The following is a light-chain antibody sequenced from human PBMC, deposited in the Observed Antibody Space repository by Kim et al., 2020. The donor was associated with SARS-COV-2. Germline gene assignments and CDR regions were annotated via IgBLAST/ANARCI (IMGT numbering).Light chain of an antibody. CDR1: SIGSEA. J-gene: IGLJ3*02. Sequence: APGDTARITCGGHSIGSEAVHGYQQKPGQAPVFLIYFDSDWPGIPARFSGSNSGNTATLTIKEVEPGDGADYYCQVWNSGSDQWVFGGGTQLTVL. CDR3: QVWNSGSDQWV. CDR2: FDS. V-gene: IGLV3-21*04.